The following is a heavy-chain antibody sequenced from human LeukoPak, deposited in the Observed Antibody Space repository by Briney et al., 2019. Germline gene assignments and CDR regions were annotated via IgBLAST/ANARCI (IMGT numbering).Heavy chain of an antibody. CDR3: ARTDDILTGYLSPCFDY. Sequence: ASVTVSLKASGYTFTSYYMHWVRQAPGQGLEWMGIINPSGGSTSYAQKFQGRVTMTRDTSISTAYMELSRLRSDDTAVYYCARTDDILTGYLSPCFDYWGQGTLVTVSS. D-gene: IGHD3-9*01. V-gene: IGHV1-46*01. CDR1: GYTFTSYY. J-gene: IGHJ4*02. CDR2: INPSGGST.